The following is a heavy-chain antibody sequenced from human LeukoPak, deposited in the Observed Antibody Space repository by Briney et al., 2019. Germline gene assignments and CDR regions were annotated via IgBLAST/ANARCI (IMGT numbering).Heavy chain of an antibody. Sequence: ASVKVSCKASEYTFTSYDINWVRQATGQGLEWMGWMNPNSGNTGYAQKFQGRVTMTRNTSISTAYMELSSLRSEDTAVYYCAREGLHCSSTSCPSYGMDVWGQGTTVTVSS. V-gene: IGHV1-8*01. J-gene: IGHJ6*02. CDR1: EYTFTSYD. CDR3: AREGLHCSSTSCPSYGMDV. D-gene: IGHD2-2*01. CDR2: MNPNSGNT.